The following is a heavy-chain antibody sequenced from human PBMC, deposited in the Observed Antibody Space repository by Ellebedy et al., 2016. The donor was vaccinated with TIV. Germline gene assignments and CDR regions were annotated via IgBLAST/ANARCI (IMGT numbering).Heavy chain of an antibody. CDR3: ARGRSSGRTAFDV. CDR2: ISGSGGST. J-gene: IGHJ3*01. V-gene: IGHV3-23*01. Sequence: GESLKISXAASGFTFSSYAMSWVRQAPGKGLEWVSAISGSGGSTYYADSVKGRFTISRDNARDSLFLQMISLRDDDTAVYYCARGRSSGRTAFDVWGQGTMVPVSS. D-gene: IGHD3-10*01. CDR1: GFTFSSYA.